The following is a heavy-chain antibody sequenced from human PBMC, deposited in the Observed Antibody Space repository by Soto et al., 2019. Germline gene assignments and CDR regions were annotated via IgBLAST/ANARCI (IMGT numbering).Heavy chain of an antibody. Sequence: TLSLTCAISGDSVSSNSAAWNWIRQSPSRGLEWLGRTYYRSKWYNDYAVSVKSRITINPDTSKNQFSLQLNSVTPEDTAVYYCARDGYSSSPTNYYYYGMDVWGQGTTVTVSS. CDR2: TYYRSKWYN. D-gene: IGHD6-6*01. J-gene: IGHJ6*02. CDR3: ARDGYSSSPTNYYYYGMDV. CDR1: GDSVSSNSAA. V-gene: IGHV6-1*01.